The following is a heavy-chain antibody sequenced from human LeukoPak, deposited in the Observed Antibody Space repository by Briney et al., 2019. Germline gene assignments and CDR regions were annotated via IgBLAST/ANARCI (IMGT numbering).Heavy chain of an antibody. CDR1: SGSFSGYY. D-gene: IGHD6-6*01. Sequence: SETLSLTCAVYSGSFSGYYWSWIRQPPGKGLEWIGEINHYGSTNYNPSLKSRVTISVDTSKNQFSLKLSSVTAADTAVYYCARGRQYTSSRWFDPWGQGTLVTVSS. CDR2: INHYGST. CDR3: ARGRQYTSSRWFDP. J-gene: IGHJ5*02. V-gene: IGHV4-34*01.